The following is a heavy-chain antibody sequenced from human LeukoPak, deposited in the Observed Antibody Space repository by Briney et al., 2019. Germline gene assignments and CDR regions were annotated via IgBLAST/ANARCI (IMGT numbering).Heavy chain of an antibody. CDR3: ARGPSFGVVVALLTSWFDP. J-gene: IGHJ5*02. CDR1: GFTFSSYS. D-gene: IGHD2-15*01. Sequence: GGSLRLSCAASGFTFSSYSMNWVRQAPGKGLEWVSSISSSSSYIYYADSVKGRFTISRDNAKNSLYLQMNSLRAEDTAVYYCARGPSFGVVVALLTSWFDPWGQGTLVTVSS. V-gene: IGHV3-21*01. CDR2: ISSSSSYI.